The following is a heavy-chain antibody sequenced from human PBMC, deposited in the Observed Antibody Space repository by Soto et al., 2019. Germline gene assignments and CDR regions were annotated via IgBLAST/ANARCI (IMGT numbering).Heavy chain of an antibody. CDR2: ISYDGSNK. CDR1: GVTFRSYA. Sequence: PWWSMGIACAASGVTFRSYAMDWVRQAPGKGLEWVAVISYDGSNKYYADSVKGRFTISRDNSKNTLYLQMNSLRAEDTAVYYCARFFTPDYGDDYWGQGTLVTVSS. CDR3: ARFFTPDYGDDY. D-gene: IGHD4-17*01. V-gene: IGHV3-30-3*01. J-gene: IGHJ4*02.